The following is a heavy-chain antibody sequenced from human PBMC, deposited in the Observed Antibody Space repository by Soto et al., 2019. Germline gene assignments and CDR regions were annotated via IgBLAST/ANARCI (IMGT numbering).Heavy chain of an antibody. CDR2: IYPGDSDT. D-gene: IGHD1-26*01. V-gene: IGHV5-51*01. CDR1: GYSFSRYW. CDR3: AKASGESYPWSRVFDS. Sequence: PGESLKISCKASGYSFSRYWIGWLRQMPGKGLEWMGIIYPGDSDTRYSPSFEGQVTISADKSISTAYLQWRSLKASDTAIYYCAKASGESYPWSRVFDSWGQGTRVTVSS. J-gene: IGHJ4*02.